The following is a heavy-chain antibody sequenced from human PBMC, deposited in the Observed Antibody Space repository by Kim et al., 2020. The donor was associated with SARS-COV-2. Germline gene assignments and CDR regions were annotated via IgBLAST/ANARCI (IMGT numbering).Heavy chain of an antibody. CDR2: IYYSGST. D-gene: IGHD3-10*01. CDR3: ARESRRVLLWFGNGMDF. CDR1: GGSISSGDYY. V-gene: IGHV4-30-4*01. J-gene: IGHJ6*02. Sequence: SETLSLTCTVSGGSISSGDYYWSWIRQPPGKGLEWIGYIYYSGSTYYNPSLKSRVTISVDTSKNQFSLKLSSVTAADTAVYYCARESRRVLLWFGNGMDFWAQGTTVTVAS.